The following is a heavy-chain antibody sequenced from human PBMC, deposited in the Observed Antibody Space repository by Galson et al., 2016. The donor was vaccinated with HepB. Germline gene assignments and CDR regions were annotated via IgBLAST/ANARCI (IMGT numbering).Heavy chain of an antibody. CDR3: AREGGSGSYYNSGMDV. CDR1: GGSISRYY. V-gene: IGHV4-59*01. Sequence: EPLSLTCSVSGGSISRYYWSWLRQPPGRGLEWIGYIYYSGATNYTPSLKSRVTISLDTSKNQFSLKLTSLTAADTAVDYCAREGGSGSYYNSGMDVWGQGTTVTVSS. D-gene: IGHD3-10*01. CDR2: IYYSGAT. J-gene: IGHJ6*02.